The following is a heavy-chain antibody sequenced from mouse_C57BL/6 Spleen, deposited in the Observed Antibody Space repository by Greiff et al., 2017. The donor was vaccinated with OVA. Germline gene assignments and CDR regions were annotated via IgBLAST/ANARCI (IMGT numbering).Heavy chain of an antibody. D-gene: IGHD1-2*01. J-gene: IGHJ2*01. V-gene: IGHV14-4*01. CDR3: TTTAPFDD. CDR1: GFNIKDDY. CDR2: IDPENGDT. Sequence: VQLQQSGAELVRPGASVKLSCTASGFNIKDDYMHWVKQRPEQGLEWIGWIDPENGDTEYASKVQGKATITADTSSNTAYLQRSSLTSEDTAVYYCTTTAPFDDWGQGTTLTVSS.